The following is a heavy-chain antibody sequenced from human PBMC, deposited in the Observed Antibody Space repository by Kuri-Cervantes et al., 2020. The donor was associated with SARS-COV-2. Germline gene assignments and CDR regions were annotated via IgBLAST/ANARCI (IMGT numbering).Heavy chain of an antibody. J-gene: IGHJ4*02. CDR3: ARHEPSTVTTLFDY. CDR2: IYHSGST. D-gene: IGHD4-11*01. Sequence: SKTLSLTCTVSGYSISSGYYWGWIRQPPGKGLEWIGSIYHSGSTYYNPSLKSRVTISVDTSKNQFSLKLSSVAAADTAVYYCARHEPSTVTTLFDYWGQGTLVTVSS. V-gene: IGHV4-38-2*02. CDR1: GYSISSGYY.